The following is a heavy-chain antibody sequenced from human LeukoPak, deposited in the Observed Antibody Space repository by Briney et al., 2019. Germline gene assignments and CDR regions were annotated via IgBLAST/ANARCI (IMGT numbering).Heavy chain of an antibody. D-gene: IGHD6-13*01. CDR3: ARERIAAAGRLIWFDP. J-gene: IGHJ5*02. V-gene: IGHV4-4*07. CDR1: GGSISSYY. Sequence: SETLSLTCTVSGGSISSYYWSWIRQPAGKGLEWIGRIYTSGSTNYNPSLKSRVTMSVDTSKNQFSLKLSSVTAADTAVYYCARERIAAAGRLIWFDPWGQGTLVTVSS. CDR2: IYTSGST.